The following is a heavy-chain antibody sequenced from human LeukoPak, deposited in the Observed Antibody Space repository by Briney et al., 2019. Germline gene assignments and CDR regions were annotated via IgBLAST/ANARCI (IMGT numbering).Heavy chain of an antibody. CDR3: AKAYSSAWYSPFDY. D-gene: IGHD6-19*01. CDR2: ISDSGGTT. V-gene: IGHV3-23*01. Sequence: GGSLRLSCAASGFIYSTYAMSWVRRAPGKGLEWVSVISDSGGTTDYADSVKGRLTISGDNSKNTLYLQMNSLRAEGTAVYYCAKAYSSAWYSPFDYWGQGTLVTVSS. J-gene: IGHJ4*02. CDR1: GFIYSTYA.